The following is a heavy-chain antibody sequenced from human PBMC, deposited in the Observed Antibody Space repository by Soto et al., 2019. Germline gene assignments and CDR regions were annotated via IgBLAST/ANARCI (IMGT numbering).Heavy chain of an antibody. CDR1: GDSNTGAAYY. D-gene: IGHD6-13*01. V-gene: IGHV4-31*03. Sequence: QVQLQESGPGLVKPSQTLSLTCTVSGDSNTGAAYYWSWIRQHPGKGMEWSGHIHYSGTTYYNPSLKSRVSFSVDTSKKQFSLRLTSVTAADTAVYYCARDFRQDQQLPGYYYSGMDVWGQGTTVTVSS. CDR3: ARDFRQDQQLPGYYYSGMDV. CDR2: IHYSGTT. J-gene: IGHJ6*02.